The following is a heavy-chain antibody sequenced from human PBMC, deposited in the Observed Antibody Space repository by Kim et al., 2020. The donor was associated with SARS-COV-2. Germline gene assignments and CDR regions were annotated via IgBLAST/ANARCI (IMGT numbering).Heavy chain of an antibody. J-gene: IGHJ1*01. V-gene: IGHV3-64*01. CDR3: VRDDGISWYRGNFQL. CDR2: ISNSGDST. Sequence: GGSLRLSCVASGFNFNNYAMHWVRQAPGKGLEYLSGISNSGDSTYYATSVKGRFAISRDNSKNTLFLQVGSLRPEDVAVYYCVRDDGISWYRGNFQLWG. D-gene: IGHD6-13*01. CDR1: GFNFNNYA.